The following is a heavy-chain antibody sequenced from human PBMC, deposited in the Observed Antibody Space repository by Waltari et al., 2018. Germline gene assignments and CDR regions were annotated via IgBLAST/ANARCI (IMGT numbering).Heavy chain of an antibody. Sequence: EVQLVESGGGLVQPGRSLRLSCAASGFTFYVFSMHWVRQVPGKGLEWVASLTWNSDTIYYADSVKGRFTVSRDNAKKSLYLQMNSLRPEDRALYYCVRGLYSGSFDVYDHWGQGALVTVSS. D-gene: IGHD1-26*01. V-gene: IGHV3-9*01. CDR2: LTWNSDTI. CDR1: GFTFYVFS. J-gene: IGHJ4*02. CDR3: VRGLYSGSFDVYDH.